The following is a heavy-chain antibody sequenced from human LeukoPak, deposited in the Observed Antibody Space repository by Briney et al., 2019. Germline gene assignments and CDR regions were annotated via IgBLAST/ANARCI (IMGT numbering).Heavy chain of an antibody. CDR3: ARVFKQLVTIDY. CDR2: INHSGST. D-gene: IGHD6-6*01. CDR1: GGSFSGYY. Sequence: SETLSLTCAVYGGSFSGYYWSWIRQPPGKGLEWIGEINHSGSTNYNPSLKSRVTISVDTSKNQFSLELSSVTAADTAVYYCARVFKQLVTIDYWGQGTLVTVSS. J-gene: IGHJ4*02. V-gene: IGHV4-34*01.